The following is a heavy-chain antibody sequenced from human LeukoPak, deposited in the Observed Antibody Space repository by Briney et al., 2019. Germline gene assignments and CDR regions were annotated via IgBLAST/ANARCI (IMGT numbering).Heavy chain of an antibody. D-gene: IGHD2-2*01. CDR2: ISGSGGST. V-gene: IGHV3-23*01. CDR1: GFTFSSYA. J-gene: IGHJ4*02. Sequence: GGSLRLSCAASGFTFSSYAMNWVRQAPGKGLEWVSAISGSGGSTYYFVKGRFTISRDNSKNTLYLQMNSLRAEDTAVYYCAKGYCSSTTCKESFFDYWGQGTLVAVSS. CDR3: AKGYCSSTTCKESFFDY.